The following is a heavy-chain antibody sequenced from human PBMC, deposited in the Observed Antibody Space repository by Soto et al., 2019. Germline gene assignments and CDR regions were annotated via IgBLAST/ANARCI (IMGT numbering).Heavy chain of an antibody. Sequence: EVQLLESGGGLVQPGGSLRLSCAASGFTFSSYAMSWVRQAPGKGLEWVSAISGSGGSTYYADSVKGRFTISRDNSKNTLYLQMNSLRAEDTAVYYCAKDPPRDGSSWYPVSYGMDVWGQGTTVTVSS. J-gene: IGHJ6*02. CDR2: ISGSGGST. D-gene: IGHD6-13*01. CDR1: GFTFSSYA. CDR3: AKDPPRDGSSWYPVSYGMDV. V-gene: IGHV3-23*01.